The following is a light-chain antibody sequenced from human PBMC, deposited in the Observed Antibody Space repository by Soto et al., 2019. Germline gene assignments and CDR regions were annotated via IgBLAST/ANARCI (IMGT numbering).Light chain of an antibody. CDR3: QQFNSYPIT. Sequence: IQMTQSPSSLSASVGDRVTITCQASQDISNYLNWYQQKPGKAPKLLIYEASSLESGVPSRFSGSGSGTEFTLTIGGLQPDDFATYYCQQFNSYPITFGQGTRLEI. V-gene: IGKV1-13*02. CDR2: EAS. J-gene: IGKJ5*01. CDR1: QDISNY.